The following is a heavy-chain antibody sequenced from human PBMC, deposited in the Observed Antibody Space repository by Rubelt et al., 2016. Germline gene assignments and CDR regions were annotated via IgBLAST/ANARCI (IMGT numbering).Heavy chain of an antibody. D-gene: IGHD4-17*01. V-gene: IGHV4-39*07. CDR1: GGSISSSSYY. CDR3: ATTDK. Sequence: QLQLQESGPGLVKPSETLSLTCTVSGGSISSSSYYWGWIRQPPGKGLEWIGEINHSGSTNYNPSPKSRVTISVDTSKNQFSLKLSSVNAADTAVYYCATTDKWGQGTLVTVSS. J-gene: IGHJ4*02. CDR2: INHSGST.